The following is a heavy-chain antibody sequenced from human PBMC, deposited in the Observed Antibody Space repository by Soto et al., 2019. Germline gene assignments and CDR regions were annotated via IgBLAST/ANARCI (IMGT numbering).Heavy chain of an antibody. CDR3: ARDRITMVRGVIRGRYYYYYGMDV. V-gene: IGHV3-13*01. CDR2: IGTAGDT. D-gene: IGHD3-10*01. CDR1: GFTFSSYD. J-gene: IGHJ6*02. Sequence: PVGSLRLSCAASGFTFSSYDMHWVRQATGKGLEWVSAIGTAGDTYYPGSVKGRFTISRENAKNSLYLQMNSLRAGDTAVYYCARDRITMVRGVIRGRYYYYYGMDVWGQGTTVTVSS.